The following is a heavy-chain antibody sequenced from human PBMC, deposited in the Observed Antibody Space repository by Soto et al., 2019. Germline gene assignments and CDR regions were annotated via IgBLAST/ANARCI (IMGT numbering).Heavy chain of an antibody. CDR3: ARDERANYGNWFDP. CDR2: IYYSGST. Sequence: QVQLQESGPGLVKPSQTLSLTCTVSGGSISSGGYYWSWIRQHPGKGLEWIGYIYYSGSTYYNPSLKSRVTXXVXAXXTQFSLKLSSLTAADAAVYYWARDERANYGNWFDPWGQGTLVTVSS. D-gene: IGHD3-16*01. V-gene: IGHV4-31*03. J-gene: IGHJ5*02. CDR1: GGSISSGGYY.